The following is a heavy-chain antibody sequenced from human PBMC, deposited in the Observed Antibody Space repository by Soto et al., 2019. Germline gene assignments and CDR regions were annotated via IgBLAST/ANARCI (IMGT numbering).Heavy chain of an antibody. CDR1: GGSVSGGSYY. D-gene: IGHD5-12*01. CDR3: ARGNSGYDYLWFDP. Sequence: SETLSLTCTVSGGSVSGGSYYWSWIRQPPGKGLEWIGYIYYSGSTNYNPSLKSRVTISVDTSKNQFSLKLSSVTAADTAVYYCARGNSGYDYLWFDPWGQGTLVTVSS. J-gene: IGHJ5*02. V-gene: IGHV4-61*01. CDR2: IYYSGST.